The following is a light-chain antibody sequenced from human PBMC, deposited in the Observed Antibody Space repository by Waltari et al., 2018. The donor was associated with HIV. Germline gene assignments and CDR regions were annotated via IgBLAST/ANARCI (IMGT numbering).Light chain of an antibody. CDR2: EVS. Sequence: DVAMTQSPLSLPVTLGQPASISCRSSQSLVYSDGYTYLDWIQQRPGRPPRRLIYEVSKRDSGVPDRFSGSGSGTNFTLKISRVEAEDVGIYYCMQGTHWPRTFGQGTKVEIK. CDR3: MQGTHWPRT. J-gene: IGKJ1*01. CDR1: QSLVYSDGYTY. V-gene: IGKV2-30*01.